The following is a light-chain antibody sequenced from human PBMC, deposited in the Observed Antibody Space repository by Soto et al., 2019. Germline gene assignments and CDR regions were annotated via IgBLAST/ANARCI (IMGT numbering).Light chain of an antibody. V-gene: IGKV3-20*01. Sequence: EVVLTQSPGTLSLSPGERATLSCRASETVTSDYLAWYQQKPGQAPRLLFYGASRRAAGIRDRFSGSGSGTDFTLIISRLEPEDFVVYYCHQYGSSPWTFGQGTKVEIK. CDR2: GAS. CDR1: ETVTSDY. J-gene: IGKJ1*01. CDR3: HQYGSSPWT.